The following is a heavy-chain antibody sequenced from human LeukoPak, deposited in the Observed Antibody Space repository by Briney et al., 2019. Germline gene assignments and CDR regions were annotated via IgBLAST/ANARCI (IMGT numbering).Heavy chain of an antibody. D-gene: IGHD3-22*01. CDR3: ARDLGQYYDTSDNWFDP. V-gene: IGHV3-48*03. CDR2: ISTSGSTI. CDR1: GFSFSTYE. J-gene: IGHJ5*02. Sequence: GGSLRLSCAASGFSFSTYEMNWGRQPPGKGLEWGSYISTSGSTIYYADSVRGRFTISRDNAKNTLNLQMNSLRAEDTAVYYCARDLGQYYDTSDNWFDPWGQGTLVTVSS.